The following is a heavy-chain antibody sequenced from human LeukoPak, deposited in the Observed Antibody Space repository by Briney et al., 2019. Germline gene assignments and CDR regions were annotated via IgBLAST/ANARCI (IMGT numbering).Heavy chain of an antibody. CDR1: GFTFSSYG. Sequence: GGSLRLSCAASGFTFSSYGMHWVRQAPGKGLEWVAFIRYDGSNKYYADSVKGRFTISRDNSKNTLYLQMNSLRAEDTAVYYCAKEPARKQYYDFWSGYLDYWGQGTLVTVSS. V-gene: IGHV3-30*02. J-gene: IGHJ4*02. CDR3: AKEPARKQYYDFWSGYLDY. D-gene: IGHD3-3*01. CDR2: IRYDGSNK.